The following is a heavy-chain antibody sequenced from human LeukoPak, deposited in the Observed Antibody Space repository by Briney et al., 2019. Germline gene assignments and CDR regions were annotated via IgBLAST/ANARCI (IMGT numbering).Heavy chain of an antibody. Sequence: ASVKVSCKASGGTFSSYAISWVRQAPGQGLEWMGGIIPIFGTADYAQKFQGRVTITADESTSTAYMELSSLRSEDTAVYYCARGKNDYGDYVFDYWGQGTLVTVSS. CDR1: GGTFSSYA. V-gene: IGHV1-69*13. CDR3: ARGKNDYGDYVFDY. CDR2: IIPIFGTA. J-gene: IGHJ4*02. D-gene: IGHD4-17*01.